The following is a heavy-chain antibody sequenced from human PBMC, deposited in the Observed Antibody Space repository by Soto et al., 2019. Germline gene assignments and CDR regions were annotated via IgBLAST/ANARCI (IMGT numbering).Heavy chain of an antibody. CDR3: ARLFVNHYYDSSGYGEKRGFDY. Sequence: SQTLSLTCAISGDSVSSNSAAWNWIRQSPSRGLEWLGRTYYRSKWYNDYAVSVKSRITINPDTSKNQFSLKLSSVTAADTAVYYCARLFVNHYYDSSGYGEKRGFDYWGQGTLVTVSS. CDR1: GDSVSSNSAA. J-gene: IGHJ4*02. D-gene: IGHD3-22*01. V-gene: IGHV6-1*01. CDR2: TYYRSKWYN.